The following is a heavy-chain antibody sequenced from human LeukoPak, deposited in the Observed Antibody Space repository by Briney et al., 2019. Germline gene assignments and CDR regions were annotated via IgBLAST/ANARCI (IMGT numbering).Heavy chain of an antibody. J-gene: IGHJ2*01. CDR1: GGSISSSY. CDR3: ARHPTLRDCRAHWYLDL. CDR2: VYYNGST. D-gene: IGHD3/OR15-3a*01. V-gene: IGHV4-59*01. Sequence: SETLSLTCTVSGGSISSSYWSWIRQPPGKGLEWIAYVYYNGSTKYNPSLKSRVTTSLATSRNQFSLKLTSVSPADTAVYYCARHPTLRDCRAHWYLDLWGRGTLVTVSS.